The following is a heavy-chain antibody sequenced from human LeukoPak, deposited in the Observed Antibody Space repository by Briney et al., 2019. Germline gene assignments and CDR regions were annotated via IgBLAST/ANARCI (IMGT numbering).Heavy chain of an antibody. CDR3: ARDWYYDSSGYHDAFDI. CDR2: ISAYNGNT. D-gene: IGHD3-22*01. J-gene: IGHJ3*02. CDR1: GYTFTSYG. V-gene: IGHV1-18*01. Sequence: ASVKVSCKASGYTFTSYGISWVRQAPGQGLERMGWISAYNGNTNYAQKLQGRVTMTTDTSTSTAYMELRSLRSDDTAVYYCARDWYYDSSGYHDAFDIWGQGTMVTVSS.